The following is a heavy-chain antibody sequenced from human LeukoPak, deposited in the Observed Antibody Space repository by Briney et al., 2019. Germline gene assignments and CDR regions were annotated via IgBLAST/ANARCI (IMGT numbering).Heavy chain of an antibody. D-gene: IGHD3-22*01. CDR1: GGTFSSYA. J-gene: IGHJ4*02. CDR2: IIPILGIA. CDR3: TYYYDSSGIIFDY. Sequence: RGASVKVSCKASGGTFSSYAISWVRQAPGQGLEWMGRIIPILGIANYAQKFQGRVTITADKSTSTAYMEPSSLRSEDTAVYYCTYYYDSSGIIFDYWGQGTLVTVSS. V-gene: IGHV1-69*04.